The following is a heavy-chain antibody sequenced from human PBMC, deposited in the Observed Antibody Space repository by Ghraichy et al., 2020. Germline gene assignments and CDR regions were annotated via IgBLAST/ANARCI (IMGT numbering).Heavy chain of an antibody. Sequence: ASVKVSCKASGYTFTSYGISWVRQAPGQGLEWMGWISAYNGNTNYAQKLQGRVTMTTDTSTSTAYMELRSLRSDDTAVYYCARDEDYYGSGSYYTGGSGMDVWGQGTTVTVSS. CDR1: GYTFTSYG. J-gene: IGHJ6*02. CDR2: ISAYNGNT. D-gene: IGHD3-10*01. CDR3: ARDEDYYGSGSYYTGGSGMDV. V-gene: IGHV1-18*04.